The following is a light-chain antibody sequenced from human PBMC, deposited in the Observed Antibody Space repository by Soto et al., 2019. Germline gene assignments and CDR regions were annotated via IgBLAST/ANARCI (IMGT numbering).Light chain of an antibody. V-gene: IGKV3-20*01. J-gene: IGKJ3*01. CDR2: GAS. CDR1: QSVSSSY. Sequence: EIVLTQSPGTLSLSPGERATLSCRASQSVSSSYLAWYQQTTGQAPRLLIYGASSRATGIPDRFSGSGSGTHFTLTISRVEPEDFAVYYCQQYGSSPPLFTFGPGTKVDIK. CDR3: QQYGSSPPLFT.